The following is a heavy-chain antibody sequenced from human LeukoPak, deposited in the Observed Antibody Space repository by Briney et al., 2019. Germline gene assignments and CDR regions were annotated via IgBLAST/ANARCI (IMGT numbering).Heavy chain of an antibody. CDR1: GGSISSGGYY. CDR2: ISYNGTT. Sequence: PSETLSLTCTVSGGSISSGGYYWSWIRQHPGKGLEWVGFISYNGTTYYNPSLKSRITISADTSKNQFSLKLSSVTAADTAVYYCARVRGVPSNWFDPWGQGTLVTVSS. CDR3: ARVRGVPSNWFDP. V-gene: IGHV4-31*03. D-gene: IGHD3-10*01. J-gene: IGHJ5*02.